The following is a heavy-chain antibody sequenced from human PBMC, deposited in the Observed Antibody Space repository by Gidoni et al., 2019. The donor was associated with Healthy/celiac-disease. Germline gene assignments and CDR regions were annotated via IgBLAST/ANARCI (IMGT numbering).Heavy chain of an antibody. CDR3: AKIPDYYDSSGLFGY. Sequence: EVQLLESGGGLVQPGGSLRLSCAASGFTFSSYAMSWVRQAPGKGLEWVSSISGSGGSTYYADSVKGRFTISRDNSKNTLYLQMNSLRAEDTAVYYCAKIPDYYDSSGLFGYWGQGTLVTVSS. D-gene: IGHD3-22*01. J-gene: IGHJ4*02. CDR2: ISGSGGST. CDR1: GFTFSSYA. V-gene: IGHV3-23*01.